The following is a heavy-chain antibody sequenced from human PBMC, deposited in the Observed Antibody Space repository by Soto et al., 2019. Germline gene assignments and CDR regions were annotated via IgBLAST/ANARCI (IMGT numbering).Heavy chain of an antibody. V-gene: IGHV3-33*01. Sequence: QVQLVESGGGVVQPGRSLRLSCAASGFTFSSYGMHWVRQAPGKGLEWVAVIWYDGSNKYYADSVKGRFTISRDNSKNTLYLQMNSLRAEDKAVYYCARDRGPLRATQQIIYYYYMDVWGKGTTVTVSS. CDR3: ARDRGPLRATQQIIYYYYMDV. CDR1: GFTFSSYG. J-gene: IGHJ6*03. CDR2: IWYDGSNK. D-gene: IGHD1-26*01.